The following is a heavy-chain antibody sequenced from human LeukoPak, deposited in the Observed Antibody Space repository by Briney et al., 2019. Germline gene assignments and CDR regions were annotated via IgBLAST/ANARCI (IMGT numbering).Heavy chain of an antibody. CDR1: GFTFSNYA. Sequence: GGSLRLSCAASGFTFSNYAMSWVRQAPGKGLEWVSSISGSGGSTYYVDSVKGRFTISRDNSKNTLYLQMNSLRAEDTAVYYCAKNGDRGAYCSGGSCYPYYYYYMDVWGKGTTVTISS. CDR2: ISGSGGST. CDR3: AKNGDRGAYCSGGSCYPYYYYYMDV. D-gene: IGHD2-15*01. J-gene: IGHJ6*03. V-gene: IGHV3-23*01.